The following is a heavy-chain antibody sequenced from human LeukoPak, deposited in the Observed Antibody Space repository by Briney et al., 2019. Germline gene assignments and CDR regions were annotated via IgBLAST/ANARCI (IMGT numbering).Heavy chain of an antibody. Sequence: GASVKVSCKASGGTFSSYAISWVRQAPGQGLEWMGGIIPIFGTANYAQKFQGRVTITADESTSTAYMELSSLRSEDTAVYYCARQTRSSSSPFDYWGQGTLVTVSS. J-gene: IGHJ4*02. CDR2: IIPIFGTA. CDR3: ARQTRSSSSPFDY. CDR1: GGTFSSYA. D-gene: IGHD6-6*01. V-gene: IGHV1-69*13.